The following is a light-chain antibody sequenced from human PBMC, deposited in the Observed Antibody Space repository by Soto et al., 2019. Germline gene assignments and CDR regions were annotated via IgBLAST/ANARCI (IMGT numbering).Light chain of an antibody. Sequence: EIVLTQSPATLSLSPGERATLSCRASQSVSSYLAWYQQKPGQAPRLLIYDASNRATGIPGRFSGSGSGTDFTLTISRLEPEYFAVYYGQQRFTFGGGTKVEIK. CDR1: QSVSSY. CDR2: DAS. V-gene: IGKV3-11*01. J-gene: IGKJ4*01. CDR3: QQRFT.